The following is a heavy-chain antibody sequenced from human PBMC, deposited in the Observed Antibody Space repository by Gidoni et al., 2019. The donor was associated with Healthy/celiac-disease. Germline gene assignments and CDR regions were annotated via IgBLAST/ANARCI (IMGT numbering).Heavy chain of an antibody. CDR3: AKDPRIPRGRMGTVVTPA. CDR2: ISGSGGST. Sequence: EVQLLESGGGLVQPGGSLRLSCAASGFTFSSYAMSWVRQAPGKGLEWVSAISGSGGSTYYADSVKGRFTISRDNSKNTLYLQMNSLRAEDTAVYYCAKDPRIPRGRMGTVVTPAWGQGTLVTVSS. V-gene: IGHV3-23*01. J-gene: IGHJ5*02. D-gene: IGHD2-21*02. CDR1: GFTFSSYA.